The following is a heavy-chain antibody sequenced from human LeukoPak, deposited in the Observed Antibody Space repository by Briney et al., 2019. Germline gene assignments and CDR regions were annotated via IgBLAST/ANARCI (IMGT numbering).Heavy chain of an antibody. CDR2: ISGSGGST. J-gene: IGHJ4*02. D-gene: IGHD6-19*01. Sequence: GGSLRLSCAASGFTFNIYSMSWVRQAPGKGLEWVSAISGSGGSTYFADSVKGRFTISRDNSKNTLYLQMNSLRAEDTAVYYCAKLYRAVTGMSFDYWGQGTLVTVSS. V-gene: IGHV3-23*01. CDR1: GFTFNIYS. CDR3: AKLYRAVTGMSFDY.